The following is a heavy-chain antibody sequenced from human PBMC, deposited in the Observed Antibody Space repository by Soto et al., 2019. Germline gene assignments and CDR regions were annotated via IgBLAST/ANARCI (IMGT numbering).Heavy chain of an antibody. CDR1: GGSISSYY. V-gene: IGHV4-59*01. J-gene: IGHJ4*02. CDR2: IYYSGST. CDR3: ARELGTGTTYSFDY. D-gene: IGHD1-1*01. Sequence: QVQLQESGPGLVKPSETLSLTCTVSGGSISSYYWSWIRQPPGKGLEWIGYIYYSGSTNYNPSLKSRVTTXVXTXXNQSSLKLSSVTAADTAVYYCARELGTGTTYSFDYWGQGTLVTVSS.